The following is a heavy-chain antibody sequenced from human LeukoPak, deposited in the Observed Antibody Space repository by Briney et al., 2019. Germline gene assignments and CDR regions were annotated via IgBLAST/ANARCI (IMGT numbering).Heavy chain of an antibody. V-gene: IGHV4-34*01. D-gene: IGHD4-17*01. CDR1: GGSISSYY. CDR3: ARGFESSTVTTSFGSGVDY. CDR2: INHSGST. Sequence: SETLSLTCTVSGGSISSYYWSWIRQPPGKGLEWIGEINHSGSTNYNPSLKSRVTISVDTSKNQFSLKLSSVTAADTAVYYCARGFESSTVTTSFGSGVDYWGQGTLVTVSS. J-gene: IGHJ4*02.